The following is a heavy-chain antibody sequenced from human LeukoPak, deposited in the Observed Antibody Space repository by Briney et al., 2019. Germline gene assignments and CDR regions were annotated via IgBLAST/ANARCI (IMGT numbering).Heavy chain of an antibody. V-gene: IGHV3-33*01. J-gene: IGHJ2*01. CDR3: ARVRGTVTTRSRGPVRYFDL. CDR2: IWYDGSNK. D-gene: IGHD4-17*01. Sequence: GGSLRLSCAASGFTFSSYGMHWVRQAPGKGLEWVAVIWYDGSNKYYADSVKGRFTISRDNSKNTLYLQMNSLRAEDTAVYYCARVRGTVTTRSRGPVRYFDLWGRGTLVTVSS. CDR1: GFTFSSYG.